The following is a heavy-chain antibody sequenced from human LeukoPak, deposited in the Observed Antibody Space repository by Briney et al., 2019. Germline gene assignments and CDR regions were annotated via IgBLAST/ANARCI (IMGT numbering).Heavy chain of an antibody. Sequence: PGGSLRLSCAASGFTVSSNYMSWVRQAPGKGLEWVSVIYSGGSTYYADSVQGRFTISRDNSKNTLYLQMNSLRAEDTAVNYCARDGDTLVGVEYWGQGTRVTVSS. CDR2: IYSGGST. J-gene: IGHJ4*02. CDR3: ARDGDTLVGVEY. D-gene: IGHD5-18*01. CDR1: GFTVSSNY. V-gene: IGHV3-66*02.